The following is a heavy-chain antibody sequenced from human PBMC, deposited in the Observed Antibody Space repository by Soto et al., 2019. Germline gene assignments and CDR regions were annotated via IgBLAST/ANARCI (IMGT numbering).Heavy chain of an antibody. J-gene: IGHJ3*02. CDR3: ARVSNWDTFDI. CDR1: GGSISSTNW. Sequence: QVQLQESGPGLVKPSGTLSLTCAVSGGSISSTNWWRWVRQPPGKGLEWIGEIYLSGCTTYNPSRKSRVTISVDKSKNQFSLNLSAVTAADTAVYYCARVSNWDTFDIWGQGTMVTVSS. V-gene: IGHV4-4*02. CDR2: IYLSGCT. D-gene: IGHD7-27*01.